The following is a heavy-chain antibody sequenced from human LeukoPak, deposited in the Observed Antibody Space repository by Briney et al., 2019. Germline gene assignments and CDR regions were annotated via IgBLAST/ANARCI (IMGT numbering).Heavy chain of an antibody. CDR2: ISYDGSNK. V-gene: IGHV3-30*04. J-gene: IGHJ4*02. D-gene: IGHD3-22*01. CDR3: AKVQAGYYYDSSVYYPSVDY. Sequence: PGGSLRLSCAASRFTFSSYAIHWVRQAQGKGLEWVAVISYDGSNKYYADSVKGRFTISRDNSKNTLYLQMNSLRAEDTTVYYCAKVQAGYYYDSSVYYPSVDYWGQGTLVTFSS. CDR1: RFTFSSYA.